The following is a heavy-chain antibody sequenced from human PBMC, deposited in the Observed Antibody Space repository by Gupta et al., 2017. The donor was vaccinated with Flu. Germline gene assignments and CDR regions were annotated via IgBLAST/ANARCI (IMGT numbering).Heavy chain of an antibody. J-gene: IGHJ6*02. D-gene: IGHD6-19*01. CDR2: IIPIFGTA. CDR1: GGTFSSYA. Sequence: QVQLVQSGAEVKKPGSSVKVSCKASGGTFSSYAISWVRQAPGQGLEWMGGIIPIFGTANYAQKFQGRVTITADKSTSTAYMELSSLRSEDTAVYYCARDKLGGGDSSGWYSVPLSDYYYGMDVWGQGTTVTVSS. V-gene: IGHV1-69*06. CDR3: ARDKLGGGDSSGWYSVPLSDYYYGMDV.